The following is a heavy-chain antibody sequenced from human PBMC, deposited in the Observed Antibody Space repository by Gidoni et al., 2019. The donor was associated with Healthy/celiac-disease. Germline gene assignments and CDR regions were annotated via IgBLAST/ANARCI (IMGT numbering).Heavy chain of an antibody. CDR2: ISYDGSNK. V-gene: IGHV3-30-3*01. CDR3: ARTDILTEGWSLDY. J-gene: IGHJ4*02. Sequence: QVQLVESGGGVVQPGRSLRLSCAASGFTFSSYAMHWVRQAPGKGLDWVAVISYDGSNKYYADSVKGRFTISRDNSKNTLYLQMNSLRAEDTAVYYCARTDILTEGWSLDYWGQGTLVTVSS. CDR1: GFTFSSYA. D-gene: IGHD3-9*01.